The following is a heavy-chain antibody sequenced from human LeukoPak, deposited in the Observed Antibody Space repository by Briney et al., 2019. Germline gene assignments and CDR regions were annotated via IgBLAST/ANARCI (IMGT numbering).Heavy chain of an antibody. CDR2: ISSSGSTI. J-gene: IGHJ6*03. CDR1: GFTVSSNY. Sequence: PGGSLRLSCAASGFTVSSNYMSWIRQAPGKGLEWVSYISSSGSTIYYADSVKGRFTISRDNAKNSLYLQMNSLRAEDTAVYYCARGGAAAGTHYYYMDVWGKGTTVTVSS. CDR3: ARGGAAAGTHYYYMDV. V-gene: IGHV3-11*04. D-gene: IGHD6-13*01.